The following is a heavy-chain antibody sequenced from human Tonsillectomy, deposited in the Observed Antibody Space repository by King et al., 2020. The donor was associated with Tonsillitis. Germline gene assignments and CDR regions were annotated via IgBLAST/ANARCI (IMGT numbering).Heavy chain of an antibody. CDR1: GGSISSGGYY. CDR3: ARGTRGYDFWSGSYYFDY. Sequence: VQLQESGPGLVKPSQTLSLTCTISGGSISSGGYYWSWIRQHPGKGLEWIGYIYYSGSTYYNPSLKSRVTISVDTSKNQFSLKLSSVTAADTAVYYCARGTRGYDFWSGSYYFDYWGQGTLVTVSS. V-gene: IGHV4-31*03. D-gene: IGHD3-3*01. J-gene: IGHJ4*02. CDR2: IYYSGST.